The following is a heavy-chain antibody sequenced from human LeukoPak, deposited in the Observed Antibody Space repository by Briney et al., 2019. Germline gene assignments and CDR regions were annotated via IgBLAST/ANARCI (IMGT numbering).Heavy chain of an antibody. D-gene: IGHD6-13*01. J-gene: IGHJ6*02. CDR1: GGTFSSYA. V-gene: IGHV1-69*04. Sequence: GASVKVSCKASGGTFSSYAISWVRQAPGQGLEWMGRIIPILGIANYAQKFQGRVTITADKSTSTAYMELSSLRSEDTAVYYCASREIIAAAGYYYYYGMDVWGQGTTVTVSS. CDR3: ASREIIAAAGYYYYYGMDV. CDR2: IIPILGIA.